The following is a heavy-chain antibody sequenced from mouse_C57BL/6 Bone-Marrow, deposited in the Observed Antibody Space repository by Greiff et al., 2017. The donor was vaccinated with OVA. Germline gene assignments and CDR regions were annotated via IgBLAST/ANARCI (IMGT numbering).Heavy chain of an antibody. CDR3: ARDGAFGD. CDR1: GFTFSSYA. Sequence: EVNVVESGGGLVKPGGSLKLSCAASGFTFSSYAMSWVRQTPEKRLEWVATISDGGSYTYYPDNVKGRFTISRDNAKNNLYLQMSHLKSEDTARDYGARDGAFGDWGQGTTLTVSS. J-gene: IGHJ2*01. CDR2: ISDGGSYT. V-gene: IGHV5-4*01.